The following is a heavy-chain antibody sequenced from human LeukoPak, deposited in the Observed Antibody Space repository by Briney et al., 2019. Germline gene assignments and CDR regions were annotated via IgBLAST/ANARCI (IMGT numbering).Heavy chain of an antibody. J-gene: IGHJ4*02. CDR3: ARGRGLLRFLEPYYFDY. CDR1: GGSFSGYY. D-gene: IGHD3-3*01. CDR2: INHSGST. Sequence: PSETLSLTCAVYGGSFSGYYWSWIRQPPGKGLEWIGEINHSGSTNYNPSLKSRVTISVDTSKNQFSLKLSSVTAADTAVYYCARGRGLLRFLEPYYFDYWGQGTLVTVSS. V-gene: IGHV4-34*01.